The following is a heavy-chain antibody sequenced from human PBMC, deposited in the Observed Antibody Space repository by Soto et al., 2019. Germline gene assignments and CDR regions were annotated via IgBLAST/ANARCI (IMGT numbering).Heavy chain of an antibody. CDR3: ARDXPGYYDSSGYYLGAFDI. V-gene: IGHV4-31*02. D-gene: IGHD3-22*01. J-gene: IGHJ3*02. CDR2: IYYSGST. Sequence: LSLTCTVSGGSISSGGYCWSWIRQHPGKGLEWIGYIYYSGSTYYNPSLKSRVTISVDTSKNQFSLKLSSVTAADTAVYYCARDXPGYYDSSGYYLGAFDIWGPGTMVTVSS. CDR1: GGSISSGGYC.